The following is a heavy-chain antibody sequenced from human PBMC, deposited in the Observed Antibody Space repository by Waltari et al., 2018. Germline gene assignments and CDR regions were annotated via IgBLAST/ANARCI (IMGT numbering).Heavy chain of an antibody. CDR2: MNPNSGNT. Sequence: QVQLVQSGAEVKKPGASVKVSCKASGYTFTSYDINWVRQATGQGLEWMGWMNPNSGNTGYAQKFQGRVTITRNTSVSTAYMELSSLRSEDTAVYYCARTFWSGYYYYMDVWGKGTTVTVSS. J-gene: IGHJ6*03. CDR1: GYTFTSYD. D-gene: IGHD3-3*01. CDR3: ARTFWSGYYYYMDV. V-gene: IGHV1-8*03.